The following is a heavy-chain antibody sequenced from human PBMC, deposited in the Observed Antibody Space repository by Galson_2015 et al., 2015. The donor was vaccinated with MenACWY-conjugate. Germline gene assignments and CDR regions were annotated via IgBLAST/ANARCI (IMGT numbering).Heavy chain of an antibody. D-gene: IGHD2-2*01. CDR1: GFAFGDYL. V-gene: IGHV3-49*03. Sequence: ALRLSCAPSGFAFGDYLMGWFRQAPGKGLEWVGYIQSKNYGANTQSAASVKDRFIISRDDSRSIAYPQMNSLKTEDTAVYYCTRADHRYCSRTNCPFDHWGQGTLVTVSS. CDR3: TRADHRYCSRTNCPFDH. J-gene: IGHJ4*02. CDR2: IQSKNYGANT.